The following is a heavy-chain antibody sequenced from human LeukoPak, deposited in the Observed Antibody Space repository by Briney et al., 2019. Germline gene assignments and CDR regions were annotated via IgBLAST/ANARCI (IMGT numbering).Heavy chain of an antibody. CDR3: AKELTTERTPGVDS. V-gene: IGHV3-23*01. CDR1: GFTFSSYS. Sequence: PGGSLRLSCTASGFTFSSYSMSWVRQGPGTGLEWVSAISGSGDTTFYADSVKGRFTISRDNSKKTLYLQVNSLRAEDTAVYFCAKELTTERTPGVDSWGRGTLVTVSS. J-gene: IGHJ4*02. D-gene: IGHD4-17*01. CDR2: ISGSGDTT.